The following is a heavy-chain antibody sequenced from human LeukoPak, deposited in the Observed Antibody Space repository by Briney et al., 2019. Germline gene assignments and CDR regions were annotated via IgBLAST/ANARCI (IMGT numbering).Heavy chain of an antibody. CDR1: GFTFSSYA. CDR3: ARDRYSYGYGGTLYYFDY. Sequence: GGSLRLSCAASGFTFSSYAMSWVRQAPGKGLEWVSAISGSGGSTYYADSVKGRFTISRDNSKNTLYLQMNSLRAEDTAVYYCARDRYSYGYGGTLYYFDYWGQGTLVTVSS. V-gene: IGHV3-23*01. J-gene: IGHJ4*02. D-gene: IGHD5-18*01. CDR2: ISGSGGST.